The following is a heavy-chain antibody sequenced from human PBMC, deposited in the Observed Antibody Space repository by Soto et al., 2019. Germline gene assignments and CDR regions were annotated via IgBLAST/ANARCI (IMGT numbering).Heavy chain of an antibody. CDR2: IDWEDTK. J-gene: IGHJ6*02. CDR1: GFSLSGTGMR. V-gene: IGHV2-70*04. CDR3: ARAFHGMDV. Sequence: SGPTLVNPTQTLTLTCTVSGFSLSGTGMRVTWIRQPPGKALEWLARIDWEDTKLYSTSLKTRLSISKDTSKNQVVLTMTNMDPADTATYYCARAFHGMDVWGPGTTVTVSS.